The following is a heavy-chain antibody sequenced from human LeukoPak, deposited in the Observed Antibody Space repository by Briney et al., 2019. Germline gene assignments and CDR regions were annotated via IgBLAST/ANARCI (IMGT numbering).Heavy chain of an antibody. CDR3: ARRLPWHDAFDI. D-gene: IGHD6-25*01. Sequence: SVEVSCKASGGTFSSYAISWVRQAPGQGLEWMGRIIPIFGTANYAQKFQGRVTITTDESTSTAYMELSSLRSEDTAVYYCARRLPWHDAFDIWGQGTMVTVSS. CDR2: IIPIFGTA. J-gene: IGHJ3*02. V-gene: IGHV1-69*05. CDR1: GGTFSSYA.